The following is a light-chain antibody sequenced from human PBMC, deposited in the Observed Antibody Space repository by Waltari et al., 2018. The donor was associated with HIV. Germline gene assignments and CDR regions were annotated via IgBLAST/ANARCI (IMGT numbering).Light chain of an antibody. CDR1: SSDVGSYNL. J-gene: IGLJ1*01. CDR2: EVS. CDR3: CSYAGSSTYV. V-gene: IGLV2-23*02. Sequence: QSALTQPASVSGSPGQSITISCTGTSSDVGSYNLVSWYQQHPGKAPKLIVNEVSKRPSGVSKRFSCPNSGNTASRTFSGLQAEDEADYYCCSYAGSSTYVFGTGTKVTVL.